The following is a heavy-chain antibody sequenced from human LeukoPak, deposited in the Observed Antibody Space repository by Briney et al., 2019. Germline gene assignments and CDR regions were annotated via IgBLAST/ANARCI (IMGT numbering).Heavy chain of an antibody. Sequence: PSETLSLTCTVSGVSISSYYWSWIRQPPGTGLEWVGYIYYSGSTNYNPSLKSRVTVSVDTAKNQFSLKLSSVTAADTAVYYCASYYYDSSGRSGLFDYWGQGTLVTVSS. J-gene: IGHJ4*02. CDR2: IYYSGST. CDR3: ASYYYDSSGRSGLFDY. D-gene: IGHD3-22*01. V-gene: IGHV4-59*01. CDR1: GVSISSYY.